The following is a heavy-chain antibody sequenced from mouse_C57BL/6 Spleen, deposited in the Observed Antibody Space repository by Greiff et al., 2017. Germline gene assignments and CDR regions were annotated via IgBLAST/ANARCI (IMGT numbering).Heavy chain of an antibody. CDR2: IDPSDSET. J-gene: IGHJ2*01. CDR3: AREFYYYGPYYFDY. CDR1: GYTFTSYW. D-gene: IGHD1-1*01. Sequence: QVQLQQPGAELVRPGSSVKLSCKASGYTFTSYWMHWVKQRPIQGLEWIGNIDPSDSETHYNQKFKDKATVTVDKSSSTAYMQLSSLTSEDSAVYYCAREFYYYGPYYFDYWGQGTTLTVSS. V-gene: IGHV1-52*01.